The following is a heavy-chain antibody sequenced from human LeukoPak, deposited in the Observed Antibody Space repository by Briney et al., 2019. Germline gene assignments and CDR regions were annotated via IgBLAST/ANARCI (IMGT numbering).Heavy chain of an antibody. J-gene: IGHJ4*02. CDR3: ARSPLRFDY. Sequence: GSLRLSCAASGFTFSSYWISWVRQAPGKGLEWVANIKQDGSEKYYVDSVKGRFTISRDNAKNSLYLQMNSLRAEDTAVYYCARSPLRFDYWGQGTLVTVSS. V-gene: IGHV3-7*01. CDR2: IKQDGSEK. CDR1: GFTFSSYW.